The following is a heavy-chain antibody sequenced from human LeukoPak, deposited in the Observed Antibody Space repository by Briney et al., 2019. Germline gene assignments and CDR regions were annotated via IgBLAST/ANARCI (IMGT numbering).Heavy chain of an antibody. V-gene: IGHV4-31*03. D-gene: IGHD2-2*01. CDR2: IYYSGST. Sequence: SETLSLTCTVSGGSISSGGYYWSWIRQHPGKGLEWIGYIYYSGSTYYNPSLKSRVTISVDTSKNQFSLKLSSVTAADTAVYYCARYCSTTSCYPPYFYYGMDVWGQGTTVTVSS. CDR1: GGSISSGGYY. J-gene: IGHJ6*02. CDR3: ARYCSTTSCYPPYFYYGMDV.